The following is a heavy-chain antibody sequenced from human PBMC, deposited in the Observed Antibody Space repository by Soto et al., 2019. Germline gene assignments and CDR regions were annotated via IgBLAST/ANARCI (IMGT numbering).Heavy chain of an antibody. Sequence: PSETLSLTCTVSGGSISSSSYYWGWIRQPPGKGLEWIGSIYYSGSTYYNPSLKSRVTISVDTSKNQFSLKLSSVTAADTAVYYCEGYDFWGTLYYYYGMDVWGQGTTVTVSS. J-gene: IGHJ6*02. D-gene: IGHD3-3*01. CDR1: GGSISSSSYY. V-gene: IGHV4-39*01. CDR2: IYYSGST. CDR3: EGYDFWGTLYYYYGMDV.